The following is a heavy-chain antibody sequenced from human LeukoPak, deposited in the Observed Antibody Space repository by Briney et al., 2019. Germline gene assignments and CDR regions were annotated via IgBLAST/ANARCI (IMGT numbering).Heavy chain of an antibody. V-gene: IGHV4-59*01. Sequence: SETLSLTCTVSGGSISNYYWSWIRQPPGKGLEWIGYIYYTGDTNYNPSLKSRVTISVDRSKNQFSLKLNSVTAADTAVYYCARALEEPWYYYGSGSYYNDAFDIWGQGTMVTVSS. CDR3: ARALEEPWYYYGSGSYYNDAFDI. CDR1: GGSISNYY. CDR2: IYYTGDT. J-gene: IGHJ3*02. D-gene: IGHD3-10*01.